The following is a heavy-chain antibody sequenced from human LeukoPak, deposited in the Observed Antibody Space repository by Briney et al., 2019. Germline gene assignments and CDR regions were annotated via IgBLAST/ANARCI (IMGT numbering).Heavy chain of an antibody. Sequence: SETLSLTCSVSGASISSYYWTWIRQPAGKGLEWIGRIYASGNTDYNPSLKSRVTMSVDTSKNQFSLKLSSVTAADTAVYYCARRLIPYYFDYWGQGTLVTVSS. D-gene: IGHD3-22*01. CDR2: IYASGNT. CDR1: GASISSYY. J-gene: IGHJ4*02. V-gene: IGHV4-4*07. CDR3: ARRLIPYYFDY.